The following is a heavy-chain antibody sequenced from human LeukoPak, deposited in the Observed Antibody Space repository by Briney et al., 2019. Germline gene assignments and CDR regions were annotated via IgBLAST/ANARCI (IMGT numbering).Heavy chain of an antibody. J-gene: IGHJ4*02. CDR2: INHSGST. CDR3: ARGQFIAYYYGSGSYYSY. V-gene: IGHV4-34*01. D-gene: IGHD3-10*01. Sequence: SETLSLTCAVYGGSFSGYYWSWIRQPPGKGLEWIGEINHSGSTNYNPSLKSRVTISVDTSKNQFSLKLSSVTTADTAVYYCARGQFIAYYYGSGSYYSYWGQGTLVTVSS. CDR1: GGSFSGYY.